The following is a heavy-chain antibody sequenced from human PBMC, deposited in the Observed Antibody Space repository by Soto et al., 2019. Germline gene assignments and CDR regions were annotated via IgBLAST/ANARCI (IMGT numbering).Heavy chain of an antibody. CDR2: VSANSDYA. CDR1: GFTFSNYA. D-gene: IGHD3-16*02. CDR3: AKVTSQYIWGSYLRYYVS. V-gene: IGHV3-23*01. Sequence: EVQILESGGGLVQPGGSLRLSCAASGFTFSNYAMTWVRQAPGRGLEWVSAVSANSDYAYYADSVKDRFTISRDNSKNTLYLLTDSLRAEDTAVYYCAKVTSQYIWGSYLRYYVSWGQGTLVTGSS. J-gene: IGHJ4*02.